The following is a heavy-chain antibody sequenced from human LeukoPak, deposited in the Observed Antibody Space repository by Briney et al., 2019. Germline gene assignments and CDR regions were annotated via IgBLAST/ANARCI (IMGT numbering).Heavy chain of an antibody. CDR1: GYTFTSYG. CDR3: ARVSGYDSHYYYYGRDF. Sequence: ASVKVSCKASGYTFTSYGISWVRQAPGQGLEWMGWISAYNGNTNYAQKLQGRVTMTTDTSTSTAYMELRSLRSDDTAVYYCARVSGYDSHYYYYGRDFWAQGTRVTVSS. V-gene: IGHV1-18*01. CDR2: ISAYNGNT. J-gene: IGHJ6*02. D-gene: IGHD5-12*01.